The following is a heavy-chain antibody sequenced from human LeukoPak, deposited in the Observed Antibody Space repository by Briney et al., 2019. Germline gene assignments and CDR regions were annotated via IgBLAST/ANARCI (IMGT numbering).Heavy chain of an antibody. CDR3: ARGRYSSGWHFDY. V-gene: IGHV3-53*01. CDR2: IYSGGSK. D-gene: IGHD6-19*01. CDR1: GFTVSSNY. J-gene: IGHJ4*02. Sequence: GGPLRLSCAASGFTVSSNYMSWVRQAPGKGLEWVSVIYSGGSKYYADSVKGRFTISRDNSKNTLYLQMNSLRAEDTAVYYCARGRYSSGWHFDYWGQGTLVT.